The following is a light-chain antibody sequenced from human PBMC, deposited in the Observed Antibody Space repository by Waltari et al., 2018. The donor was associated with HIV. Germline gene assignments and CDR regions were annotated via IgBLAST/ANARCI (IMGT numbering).Light chain of an antibody. J-gene: IGKJ4*01. Sequence: DIGMTQSPLSLSVTPGEPASISCRSSQSLLHSNGYNYLDWYLQKPGQSPQLLIYLGSNRASGVPDRFSGSGSGTDFTLKISRVEAEDVGLYYCMQALQTPLTFGGGTKVEIK. CDR3: MQALQTPLT. CDR2: LGS. V-gene: IGKV2-28*01. CDR1: QSLLHSNGYNY.